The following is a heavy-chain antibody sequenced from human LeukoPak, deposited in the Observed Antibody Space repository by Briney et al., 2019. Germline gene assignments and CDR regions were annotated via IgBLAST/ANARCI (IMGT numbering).Heavy chain of an antibody. J-gene: IGHJ4*02. CDR3: AKDRRIAAAGTVVPYDY. Sequence: GESLRLSCAASGFTFSNYAMSWVRQAPGKGLECVSAISGNGNSAYYADSVKGRFTISRDNSKNTLYLQMNSLRAEDTAVYYCAKDRRIAAAGTVVPYDYWGQGTLVTVSS. D-gene: IGHD6-13*01. CDR2: ISGNGNSA. V-gene: IGHV3-23*01. CDR1: GFTFSNYA.